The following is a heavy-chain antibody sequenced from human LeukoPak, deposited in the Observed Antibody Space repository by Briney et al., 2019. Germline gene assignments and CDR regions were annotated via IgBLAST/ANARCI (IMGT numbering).Heavy chain of an antibody. J-gene: IGHJ2*01. D-gene: IGHD4-23*01. Sequence: GGSLRLSCAASGFTFSSYGMHWVRQAPGKGLEWVAFIRYDGSNKYYADSVKGRFTISRDNSKNTLYLQMNSLRAEDTAVYYCAKPLRIDYGGNSESNWYFDLWGRGTLVTVSS. CDR2: IRYDGSNK. CDR1: GFTFSSYG. V-gene: IGHV3-30*02. CDR3: AKPLRIDYGGNSESNWYFDL.